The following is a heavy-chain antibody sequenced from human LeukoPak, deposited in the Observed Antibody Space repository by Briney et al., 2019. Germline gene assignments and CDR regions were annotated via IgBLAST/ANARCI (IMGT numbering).Heavy chain of an antibody. CDR1: GYSFTIFW. D-gene: IGHD5-12*01. CDR2: IYPGDSDT. Sequence: GESLKISCKASGYSFTIFWIGWVRQVPGRGLEWMGIIYPGDSDTRFSPSFQGQVTISADKSISTAYLQWNSLKASDTAMYYCARHLFSLVAAIEGAFDIWGQGTMVTVSS. J-gene: IGHJ3*02. V-gene: IGHV5-51*01. CDR3: ARHLFSLVAAIEGAFDI.